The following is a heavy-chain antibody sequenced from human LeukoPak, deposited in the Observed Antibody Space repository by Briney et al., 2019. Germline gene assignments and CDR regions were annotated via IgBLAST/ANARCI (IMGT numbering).Heavy chain of an antibody. J-gene: IGHJ5*02. D-gene: IGHD3-16*01. CDR2: IDRPAAT. CDR3: VGVRVGDSRTCES. V-gene: IGHV4-34*01. CDR1: VGSLRGYY. Sequence: SETLSLPRVQYVGSLRGYYLTFVRPTPRKGLEWIGEIDRPAATTYHPSVKCRASMSRDTSRNQCSWGLSSVTAADTAVYCCVGVRVGDSRTCESWGQGNPGSVSS.